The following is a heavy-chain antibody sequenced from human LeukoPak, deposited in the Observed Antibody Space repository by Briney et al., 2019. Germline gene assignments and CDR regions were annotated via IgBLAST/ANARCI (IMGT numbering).Heavy chain of an antibody. Sequence: KPSETLSLTCAVYGGSFSGYYWSWIRQPPGKGLEWIGEINHSGSTNYNPSLKSRVTISVDTSKNQFTLKLSSVTAADTAVYYCAREALLWGQGTLVTVSS. CDR2: INHSGST. V-gene: IGHV4-34*01. J-gene: IGHJ4*02. CDR3: AREALL. CDR1: GGSFSGYY.